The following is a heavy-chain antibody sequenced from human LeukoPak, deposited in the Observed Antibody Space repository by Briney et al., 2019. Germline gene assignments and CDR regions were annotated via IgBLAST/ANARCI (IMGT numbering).Heavy chain of an antibody. CDR1: GYRFSSYW. J-gene: IGHJ4*02. D-gene: IGHD2-15*01. CDR3: VRALGYCSSGSCYYYDY. V-gene: IGHV5-51*01. Sequence: GESLKISCKGSGYRFSSYWIGGVRQMPGKGLECMGIIYPGDSETRYSPSFQGQVTISADKSISTAYLQWSSLKASDTAMYYCVRALGYCSSGSCYYYDYWGQGTLVTVSS. CDR2: IYPGDSET.